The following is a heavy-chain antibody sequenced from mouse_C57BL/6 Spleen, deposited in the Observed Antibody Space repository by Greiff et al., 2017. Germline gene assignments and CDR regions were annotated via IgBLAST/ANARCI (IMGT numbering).Heavy chain of an antibody. D-gene: IGHD1-1*01. CDR1: GYSITSGYY. CDR2: ISYDGSN. Sequence: EVQLVESGPGLVKPSQSLSLSCSVTGYSITSGYYWNWIRQFPGNKLEWMGYISYDGSNNYNPSLKNRISITRDTSKNQFFLKLNSVTTEDTATYYCAITVVATRWYFDVWGTGTTVTVSS. V-gene: IGHV3-6*01. J-gene: IGHJ1*03. CDR3: AITVVATRWYFDV.